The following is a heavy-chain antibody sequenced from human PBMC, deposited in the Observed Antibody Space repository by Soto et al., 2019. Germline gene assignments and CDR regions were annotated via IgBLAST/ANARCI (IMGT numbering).Heavy chain of an antibody. CDR2: IYHSGST. D-gene: IGHD2-2*01. CDR3: AKDRSSTSCYAFDY. CDR1: GGSISSSNW. Sequence: SETLSLTCAVSGGSISSSNWWSWVRQPPGKGLEWIGEIYHSGSTNYNPSLKSRVTISVDKSKNQFSLKLSSVTAADTAVYYCAKDRSSTSCYAFDYWGQGSLVTVSS. V-gene: IGHV4-4*02. J-gene: IGHJ4*02.